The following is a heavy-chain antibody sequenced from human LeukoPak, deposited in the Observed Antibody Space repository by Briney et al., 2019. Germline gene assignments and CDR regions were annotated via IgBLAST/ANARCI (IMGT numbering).Heavy chain of an antibody. V-gene: IGHV5-51*01. CDR3: ARVPYYYDSRGYWYFDL. CDR2: IYPGDSDT. Sequence: GESLKISCKGSGYNFTSYWIGWGRPMPGKGLGVMGIIYPGDSDTRYSPSFHGQVTISADKSISTAYLQWSSLKASDTAMYYCARVPYYYDSRGYWYFDLWGRGTLVTVSS. CDR1: GYNFTSYW. J-gene: IGHJ2*01. D-gene: IGHD3-22*01.